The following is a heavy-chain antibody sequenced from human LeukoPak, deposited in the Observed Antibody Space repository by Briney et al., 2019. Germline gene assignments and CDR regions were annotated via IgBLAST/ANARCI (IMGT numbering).Heavy chain of an antibody. D-gene: IGHD1/OR15-1a*01. CDR2: INTNTGNP. CDR1: GYSFSTYG. V-gene: IGHV7-4-1*02. CDR3: ARSTRTYAFDI. Sequence: ASVKVSCKASGYSFSTYGMNWVRQAPGQGLEWMGWINTNTGNPTYAQGFTGRFVFSLDTSVSTAYLQISSLKAEDTAVYYCARSTRTYAFDIWGQGTMVTVSS. J-gene: IGHJ3*02.